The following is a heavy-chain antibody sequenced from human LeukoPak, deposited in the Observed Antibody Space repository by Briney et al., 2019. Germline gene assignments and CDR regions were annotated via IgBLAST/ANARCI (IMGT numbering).Heavy chain of an antibody. J-gene: IGHJ5*02. CDR3: AKDRPTDYAVGSPLGNWFDP. Sequence: GGSLRLSCAASGFTFSSYAMSWVRQAPGKGLEWVSAISGSGGSTYYADSVKGRFTISRDNSKNTLYLQMNSLRAEDTATYYCAKDRPTDYAVGSPLGNWFDPWGQGTLVTVSS. CDR1: GFTFSSYA. D-gene: IGHD3-10*01. V-gene: IGHV3-23*01. CDR2: ISGSGGST.